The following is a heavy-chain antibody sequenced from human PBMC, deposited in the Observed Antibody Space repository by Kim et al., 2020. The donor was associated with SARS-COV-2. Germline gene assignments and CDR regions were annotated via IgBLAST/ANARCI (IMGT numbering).Heavy chain of an antibody. CDR2: IYYSGST. CDR3: ARDYSSGYIDY. D-gene: IGHD3-22*01. CDR1: GGSISSGGYY. J-gene: IGHJ4*02. V-gene: IGHV4-31*03. Sequence: SETLSLTCTVSGGSISSGGYYWSWIRQHPGKGLEWIGYIYYSGSTYYNPSLKSRVTISVDTSKNQFSLKLSSVTAADTAVYYCARDYSSGYIDYWGQGTLVTVSS.